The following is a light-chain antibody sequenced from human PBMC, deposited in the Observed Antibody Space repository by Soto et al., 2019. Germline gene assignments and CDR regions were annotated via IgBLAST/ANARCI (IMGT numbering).Light chain of an antibody. V-gene: IGKV3-20*01. Sequence: IVRALSATKLSESPRARATLSCKASQSVNSNYLAWYQQKPGQAPRLLIYGASNRATGIPDRFSGSGSGTDFTLTISRLEPEDFAVFFCQQYGTSEIIVGQGTRLEIK. J-gene: IGKJ5*01. CDR2: GAS. CDR3: QQYGTSEII. CDR1: QSVNSNY.